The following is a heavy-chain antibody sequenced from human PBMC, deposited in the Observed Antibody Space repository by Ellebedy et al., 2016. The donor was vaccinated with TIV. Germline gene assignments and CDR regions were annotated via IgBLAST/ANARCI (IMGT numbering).Heavy chain of an antibody. V-gene: IGHV3-9*01. CDR2: ISWNSGSI. Sequence: GGSLRLXXAASGFTFDDYAMRWVRQAPGKGLEWVSGISWNSGSIGYADSVKGRFTISRDNAKNSLYLQMNSLRAEDTALYYCAKDSNPYYYYYYMDVWGKGTTVTVSS. J-gene: IGHJ6*03. CDR3: AKDSNPYYYYYYMDV. D-gene: IGHD2-8*01. CDR1: GFTFDDYA.